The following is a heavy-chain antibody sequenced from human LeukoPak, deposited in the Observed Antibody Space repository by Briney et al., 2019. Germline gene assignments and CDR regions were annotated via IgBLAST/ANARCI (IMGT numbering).Heavy chain of an antibody. V-gene: IGHV4-30-4*08. CDR2: IYYSGST. CDR1: GGSISSGDYY. J-gene: IGHJ4*02. Sequence: PSQTLSLTCTVSGGSISSGDYYWSGIRQPPGKGLEWIGYIYYSGSTYYNPSLKSRVTISVDTSKNQFSLKLSSVTAADTAVYYCARGGSSWYLVEYWGQGTLVTVSS. CDR3: ARGGSSWYLVEY. D-gene: IGHD6-13*01.